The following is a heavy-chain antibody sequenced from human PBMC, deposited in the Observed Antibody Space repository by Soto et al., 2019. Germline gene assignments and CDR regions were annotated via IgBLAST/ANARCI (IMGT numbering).Heavy chain of an antibody. Sequence: EVQLVESGGGLVQPGGSLRLFCAASGFTVSSNYMSWVRQAPGKGLEWVSVIYSGGSTYYADSVKDRFTISRDNSKNTLYLQMNSLRAEDTAVYYCARDRGSSGWLDCWGQGTLVTVSS. CDR2: IYSGGST. D-gene: IGHD6-19*01. J-gene: IGHJ4*02. CDR3: ARDRGSSGWLDC. CDR1: GFTVSSNY. V-gene: IGHV3-66*01.